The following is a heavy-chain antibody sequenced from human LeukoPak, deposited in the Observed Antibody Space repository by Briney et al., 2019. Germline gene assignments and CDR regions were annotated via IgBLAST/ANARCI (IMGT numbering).Heavy chain of an antibody. CDR2: ISSSSSTI. CDR3: ARDFFYDSSGYYWV. V-gene: IGHV3-48*04. J-gene: IGHJ4*02. D-gene: IGHD3-22*01. CDR1: GFTFSSYS. Sequence: GGSLRLSCAASGFTFSSYSMNWVRQAPGKGLEWVSYISSSSSTIYYADSVKGRFTISRDNVKNLLYLQMNSLRAEDTAVYYCARDFFYDSSGYYWVWGQGTLVTVSS.